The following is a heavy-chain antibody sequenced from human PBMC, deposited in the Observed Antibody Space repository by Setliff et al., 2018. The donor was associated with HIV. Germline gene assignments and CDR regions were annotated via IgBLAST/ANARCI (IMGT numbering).Heavy chain of an antibody. J-gene: IGHJ4*02. CDR3: ARVQWVVSPNVGLDY. V-gene: IGHV1-18*01. D-gene: IGHD6-19*01. Sequence: ASVKVSCKASGYTFTSYGISWLRQAPGQGLEWMGWISGYSGNTNYAQKFQDRVTMTTDTPTSTVYMELRSLRSDDTAVYYCARVQWVVSPNVGLDYWGQGTLVTVSS. CDR1: GYTFTSYG. CDR2: ISGYSGNT.